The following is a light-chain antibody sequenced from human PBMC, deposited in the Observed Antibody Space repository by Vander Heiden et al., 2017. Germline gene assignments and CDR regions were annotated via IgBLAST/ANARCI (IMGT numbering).Light chain of an antibody. CDR1: QSVFDSSTNKNY. V-gene: IGKV4-1*01. CDR3: QQFHTSPLT. J-gene: IGKJ4*01. CDR2: WAS. Sequence: DIVMTQSPDSLAVSLGERATINCKARQSVFDSSTNKNYLAWYQQKPGQPPKLLISWASTRESGVPERFSGSGSGTDFTVTIRSLQAEDVAVYYCQQFHTSPLTFGGGTKVEMK.